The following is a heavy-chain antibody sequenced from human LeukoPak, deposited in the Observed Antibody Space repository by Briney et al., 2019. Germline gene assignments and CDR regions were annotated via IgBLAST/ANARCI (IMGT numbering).Heavy chain of an antibody. Sequence: SETLSLTCTVSGGSISGQYWSWIRQPPGKGLEWIRFVSYNGSTNYNPSLNGRVTISLDTSKNQFSLRLNSVTAADTAVYYCARGGASSRYFDYWGQGTLVTVSS. CDR2: VSYNGST. J-gene: IGHJ4*02. D-gene: IGHD1-26*01. CDR3: ARGGASSRYFDY. V-gene: IGHV4-59*11. CDR1: GGSISGQY.